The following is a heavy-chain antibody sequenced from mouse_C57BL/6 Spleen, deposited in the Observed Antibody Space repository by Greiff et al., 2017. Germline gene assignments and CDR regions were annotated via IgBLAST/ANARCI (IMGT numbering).Heavy chain of an antibody. J-gene: IGHJ4*01. CDR2: IYWDDDN. V-gene: IGHV8-12*01. CDR1: GFSLSTSGLG. CDR3: ARSYDYHYYAMDY. Sequence: QVTLKESGPGILQSSQTLSLTCSFSGFSLSTSGLGVSWIRQPSGKGLEWLAHIYWDDDNRYNPSLKSRLTITKDTSRNQVFLKITSVDTADTATYSCARSYDYHYYAMDYWGQGTSVTVSS. D-gene: IGHD2-4*01.